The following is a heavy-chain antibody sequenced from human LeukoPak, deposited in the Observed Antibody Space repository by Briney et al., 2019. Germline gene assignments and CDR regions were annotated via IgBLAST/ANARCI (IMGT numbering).Heavy chain of an antibody. CDR1: GFTFSTYS. CDR3: ARGSIYYYGKDL. CDR2: ISSSSRYI. V-gene: IGHV3-21*01. Sequence: PGGSLRLSCAASGFTFSTYSMNWVRQAPGKGLEWVSSISSSSRYIYYADSLKGRFTISRDNAKNSLHLQMNSLRAEDTGLYYCARGSIYYYGKDLWGQGTTVTVSS. J-gene: IGHJ6*02. D-gene: IGHD2/OR15-2a*01.